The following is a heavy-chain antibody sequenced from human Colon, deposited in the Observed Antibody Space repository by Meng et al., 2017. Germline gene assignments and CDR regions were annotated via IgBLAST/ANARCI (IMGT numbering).Heavy chain of an antibody. J-gene: IGHJ5*02. CDR1: GGSFRGFY. Sequence: QQVEAGPCEPSETPALSCAVSGGSFRGFYWGWIRQPPGKGLEWIGEIDHFGISNYNSSLKGRLTMSVDTSKKQISLTLTSVTAADTAVYYCATGLRHGDWFDPWGPGTLVTVSS. CDR3: ATGLRHGDWFDP. CDR2: IDHFGIS. V-gene: IGHV4-34*02. D-gene: IGHD4-17*01.